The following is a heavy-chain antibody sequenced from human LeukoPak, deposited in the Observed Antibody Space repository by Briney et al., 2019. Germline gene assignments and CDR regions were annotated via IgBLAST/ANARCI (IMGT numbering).Heavy chain of an antibody. CDR1: GYTFTSYY. D-gene: IGHD1-26*01. J-gene: IGHJ4*02. CDR2: INPNSGGT. CDR3: ARDSDIVGATGFDY. V-gene: IGHV1-2*06. Sequence: ASVKVSCKASGYTFTSYYMHWVRQAPGQGLEWMGRINPNSGGTNYAQKFQGRVTMTRDTSISTAYMELSRLRSDDTAVYYCARDSDIVGATGFDYWGQGTLVTVSP.